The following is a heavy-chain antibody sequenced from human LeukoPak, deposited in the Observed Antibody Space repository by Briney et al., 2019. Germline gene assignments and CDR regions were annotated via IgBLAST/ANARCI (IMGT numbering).Heavy chain of an antibody. CDR3: ARSHSSSWSYFDY. D-gene: IGHD6-13*01. J-gene: IGHJ4*02. CDR2: INPNSGGT. CDR1: GYTFTGYY. V-gene: IGHV1-2*04. Sequence: ASVKVSCKASGYTFTGYYMHRVRQAPGQGLEWMGWINPNSGGTNYAQKFQGWVTMTRDTSISTAYMELSRLRSDDTAVYYCARSHSSSWSYFDYWGQGTLVTVSS.